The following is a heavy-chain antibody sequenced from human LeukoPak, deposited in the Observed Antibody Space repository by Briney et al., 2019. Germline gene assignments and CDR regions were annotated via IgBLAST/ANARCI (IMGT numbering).Heavy chain of an antibody. CDR1: GFTFSRDA. D-gene: IGHD6-19*01. CDR3: AKLGAEMAGTYYYYYMDV. V-gene: IGHV3-23*01. J-gene: IGHJ6*03. CDR2: ISVSGGIT. Sequence: PGGSLRLSCAASGFTFSRDAMSWGRDAPGEGGWRGSAISVSGGITYYADSVKARFTISRDNSKNTLYLQMNSLRAEDTAVYYCAKLGAEMAGTYYYYYMDVWGKGTTVTISS.